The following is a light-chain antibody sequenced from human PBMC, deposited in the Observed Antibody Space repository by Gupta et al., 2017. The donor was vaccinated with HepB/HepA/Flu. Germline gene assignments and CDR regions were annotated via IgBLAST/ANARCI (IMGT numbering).Light chain of an antibody. Sequence: QSVLTQQPSASGTPGQRFTLSCSGSSSNIGSNYVYWYQQLPGTAPKLLIYRNNQRPSGVPDRFSGSKSGTSASLAISGLRSEDEADYYCAAWDDSLSGAVFGRGTKLTVL. CDR3: AAWDDSLSGAV. V-gene: IGLV1-47*01. CDR2: RNN. J-gene: IGLJ2*01. CDR1: SSNIGSNY.